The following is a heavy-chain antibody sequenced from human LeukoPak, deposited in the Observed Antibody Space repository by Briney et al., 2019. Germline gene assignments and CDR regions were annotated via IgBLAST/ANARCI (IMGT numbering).Heavy chain of an antibody. CDR1: GFSFNTYA. Sequence: GGSLRLSCAASGFSFNTYAMHWVRQAPGKGLEYVSAINYNGDSTYYANSVKGRFIISRDNSKKTLFLQMGSPRAEDTAVYYCARDSGGDTYNDYFDSWGQGTLVTVSS. CDR3: ARDSGGDTYNDYFDS. CDR2: INYNGDST. V-gene: IGHV3-64*01. D-gene: IGHD5-24*01. J-gene: IGHJ4*02.